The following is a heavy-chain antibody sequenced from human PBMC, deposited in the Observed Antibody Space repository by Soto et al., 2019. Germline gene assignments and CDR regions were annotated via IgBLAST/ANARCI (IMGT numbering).Heavy chain of an antibody. CDR2: IYPGDSDT. Sequence: PGESLKISCQGSGYSFTSYWIGWVRQMPCKCLEWMGIIYPGDSDTRYSPSLQGQVTISADKSISTAYLQWSSLKASDTAMYYCARNGGNALSLYYYGMDVWGQGTTVTVSS. J-gene: IGHJ6*02. V-gene: IGHV5-51*01. D-gene: IGHD2-15*01. CDR3: ARNGGNALSLYYYGMDV. CDR1: GYSFTSYW.